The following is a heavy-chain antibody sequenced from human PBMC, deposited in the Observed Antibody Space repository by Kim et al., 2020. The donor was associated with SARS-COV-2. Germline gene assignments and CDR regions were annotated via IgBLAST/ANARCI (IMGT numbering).Heavy chain of an antibody. CDR3: ARDSRHCSSTSCYLAGGYFQH. Sequence: SVKVSCKASGGTFSSYAISWVRQAPGQGLEWMGGIIPIFGTANYAQKFQGRVTITADESTSTAYMELSSLRSEDTAVYYCARDSRHCSSTSCYLAGGYFQHWGQGTLVTVSS. J-gene: IGHJ1*01. CDR1: GGTFSSYA. V-gene: IGHV1-69*13. D-gene: IGHD2-2*01. CDR2: IIPIFGTA.